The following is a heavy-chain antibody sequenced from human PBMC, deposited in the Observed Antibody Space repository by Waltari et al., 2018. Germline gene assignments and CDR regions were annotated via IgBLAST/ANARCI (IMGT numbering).Heavy chain of an antibody. J-gene: IGHJ6*02. Sequence: QVQLQQWGAGLLKPSETLSLTCAVYGGSFSGYYWSWIRQPPGKGLEWIGEINHSGSTNYNPSLKSRVTISVDTSKNQFSLKLSSVTAADTAVYYCARGYYYGSGSSLGGMDVWGQGTTVTVSS. V-gene: IGHV4-34*01. CDR2: INHSGST. CDR1: GGSFSGYY. D-gene: IGHD3-10*01. CDR3: ARGYYYGSGSSLGGMDV.